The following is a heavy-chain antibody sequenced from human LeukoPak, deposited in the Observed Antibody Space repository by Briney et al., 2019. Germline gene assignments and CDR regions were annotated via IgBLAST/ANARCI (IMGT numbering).Heavy chain of an antibody. CDR2: INTNTGNP. CDR3: ARGDSLRFLEWLYYYFDY. D-gene: IGHD3-3*01. J-gene: IGHJ4*02. V-gene: IGHV7-4-1*02. Sequence: VASVKVSCKASGYTFTSYAMNWVRQAPGQGLEWMGWINTNTGNPTYAQGFTGRFVFSLDTSVSTAYLQISSLKAEDTAVYYCARGDSLRFLEWLYYYFDYWGQGTLVTVSS. CDR1: GYTFTSYA.